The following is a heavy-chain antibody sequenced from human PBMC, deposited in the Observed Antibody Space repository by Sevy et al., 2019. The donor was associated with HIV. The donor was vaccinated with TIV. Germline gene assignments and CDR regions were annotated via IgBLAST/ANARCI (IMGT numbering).Heavy chain of an antibody. Sequence: SCAASEFTFSSYGMSRVRQAPGKGLEWVSGISASGGSTYYADSVKGRFTISRDDSKNTLYLQLDSLRGEDTAVYYCARYPDIGDYVLLFDYWGQGTLVTVSS. CDR1: EFTFSSYG. D-gene: IGHD4-17*01. CDR2: ISASGGST. V-gene: IGHV3-23*01. CDR3: ARYPDIGDYVLLFDY. J-gene: IGHJ4*02.